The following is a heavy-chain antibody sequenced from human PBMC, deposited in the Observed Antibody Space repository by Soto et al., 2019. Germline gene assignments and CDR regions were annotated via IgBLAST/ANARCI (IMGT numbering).Heavy chain of an antibody. J-gene: IGHJ4*02. CDR2: ISWQSGSI. CDR1: GFIFDDYA. Sequence: EVQLVESGGGLAQPGRSLRLSCAASGFIFDDYAMHWVRQAPGKGLEWVSGISWQSGSIRYADSVKGRFTISRDNAKNSLYLQMNSLRVEDTALYYCEKDMFSSSSAAPFDYWGQGILVTVSS. D-gene: IGHD6-6*01. CDR3: EKDMFSSSSAAPFDY. V-gene: IGHV3-9*01.